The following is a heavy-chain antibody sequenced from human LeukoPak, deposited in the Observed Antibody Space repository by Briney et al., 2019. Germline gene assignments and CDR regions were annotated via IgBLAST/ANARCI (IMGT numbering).Heavy chain of an antibody. CDR3: ARMILLLGDVLTVPPRGFDY. Sequence: GASVKVSCKASGGTFSSYAISWVRQAPGQGLEWMGRIIPILGIANYAQKFQGRVTITADKSTNTAYMELSSLRSEDTAVYYCARMILLLGDVLTVPPRGFDYWGQGTLVTVSS. D-gene: IGHD3-9*01. J-gene: IGHJ4*02. V-gene: IGHV1-69*04. CDR2: IIPILGIA. CDR1: GGTFSSYA.